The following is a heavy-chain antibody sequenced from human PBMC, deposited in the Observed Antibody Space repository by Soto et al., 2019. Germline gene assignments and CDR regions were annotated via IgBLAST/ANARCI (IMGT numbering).Heavy chain of an antibody. CDR3: AREEVSMLRGGSGWFDP. CDR1: GGSISSYY. D-gene: IGHD2-8*01. CDR2: IYYSGSI. Sequence: PSETLSLTCSVSGGSISSYYWAWIRQPPGKGLEWIGYIYYSGSIKYNPSLKSRITISVDTSKKQLSLKLSSVTAADTAVYYCAREEVSMLRGGSGWFDPWGQGNLVTVSS. V-gene: IGHV4-59*01. J-gene: IGHJ5*02.